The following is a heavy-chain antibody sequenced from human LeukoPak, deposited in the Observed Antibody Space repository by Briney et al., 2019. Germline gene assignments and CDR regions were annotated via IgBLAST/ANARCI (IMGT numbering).Heavy chain of an antibody. J-gene: IGHJ4*02. V-gene: IGHV3-30*18. CDR2: ISYDGSNK. Sequence: GGSLRLSCAASGFTFSSYGMHWVRHAPGKGLEWVAVISYDGSNKYYADSVKGRFTISRDNSKNTLYLQMNSLRAEDTAVYYCAKARCGGDCYALMDWGQGTLVTVSS. CDR3: AKARCGGDCYALMD. CDR1: GFTFSSYG. D-gene: IGHD2-21*02.